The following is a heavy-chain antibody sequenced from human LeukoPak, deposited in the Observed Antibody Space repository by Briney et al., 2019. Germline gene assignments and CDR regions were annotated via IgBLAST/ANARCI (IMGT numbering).Heavy chain of an antibody. CDR3: AREGGYYIRRFGCFDI. D-gene: IGHD3-3*01. J-gene: IGHJ3*02. V-gene: IGHV3-30-3*01. Sequence: GGSLRLSCAASGFTFSSYAMHWVRQAPGKGLEWVAVISYDGSNKYYADSVKGRFTISRDNSKNTLYLQMNSLRAEDTAVYYCAREGGYYIRRFGCFDIWGQGTMVTVSS. CDR1: GFTFSSYA. CDR2: ISYDGSNK.